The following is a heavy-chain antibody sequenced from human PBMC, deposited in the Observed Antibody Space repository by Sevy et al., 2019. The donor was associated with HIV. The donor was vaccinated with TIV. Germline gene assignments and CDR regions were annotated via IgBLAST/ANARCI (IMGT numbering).Heavy chain of an antibody. Sequence: GGSLRLSCSASGFTFSDHSMTWIRQAPGKGLQWISYIKNSGNTIYYADSVKGRFTMSRDNAKNSLYLQMNSLRADDTAVYYCARSGVGTLFPPFDYWGQGTLVTVSS. D-gene: IGHD1-1*01. CDR3: ARSGVGTLFPPFDY. V-gene: IGHV3-11*01. CDR2: IKNSGNTI. CDR1: GFTFSDHS. J-gene: IGHJ4*02.